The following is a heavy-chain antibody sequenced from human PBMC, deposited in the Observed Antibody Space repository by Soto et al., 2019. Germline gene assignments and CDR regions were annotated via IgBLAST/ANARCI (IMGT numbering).Heavy chain of an antibody. J-gene: IGHJ6*02. CDR2: ISGSGGST. V-gene: IGHV3-23*01. Sequence: GGSLRLSCAASGFTFSSYAMSWVRRAPGKGLEWVSAISGSGGSTYYADSVKGRFTISRDNSKNTLYLQMNSLRAEDTAVYYCAKDPEYHGDGMNVWGQGTTVTVSS. CDR3: AKDPEYHGDGMNV. CDR1: GFTFSSYA. D-gene: IGHD2-2*01.